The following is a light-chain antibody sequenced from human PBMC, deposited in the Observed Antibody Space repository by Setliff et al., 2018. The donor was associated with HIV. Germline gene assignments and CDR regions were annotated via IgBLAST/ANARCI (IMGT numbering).Light chain of an antibody. J-gene: IGLJ1*01. CDR3: ASYTNRNVFV. CDR1: TSDIGAYTF. Sequence: QSALAQPASVSGSPGQSITISCTGTTSDIGAYTFISWYQHYPGEAPKLILYEVSDRPSGVSYRFSGSRSGTTASLTISGLQAEDEADYYCASYTNRNVFVFGTGTKVTVL. V-gene: IGLV2-14*01. CDR2: EVS.